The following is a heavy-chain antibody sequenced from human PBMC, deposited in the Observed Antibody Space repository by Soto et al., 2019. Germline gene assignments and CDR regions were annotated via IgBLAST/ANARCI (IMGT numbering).Heavy chain of an antibody. J-gene: IGHJ5*02. D-gene: IGHD6-19*01. V-gene: IGHV3-23*01. CDR3: AGSSDWYAWFDP. Sequence: EVQLLESGGGLVQPGGSLRLSCAASGFTFSSYAMSWVRQAPGKGLEWVSAISGSGGSTYYADSVKGRFTISRDNSKSTLYLRMNSLGAEDTAVYYCAGSSDWYAWFDPWGQGTLVTVSS. CDR2: ISGSGGST. CDR1: GFTFSSYA.